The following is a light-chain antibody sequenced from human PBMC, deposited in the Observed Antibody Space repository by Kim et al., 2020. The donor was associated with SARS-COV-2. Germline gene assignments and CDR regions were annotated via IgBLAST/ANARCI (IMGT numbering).Light chain of an antibody. CDR2: DTS. CDR1: QNVNTA. Sequence: EKLMTQSPAALSVAPGERVTLSCRASQNVNTALAWYQHKPGQAPRLLMYDTSTRATGVATGFSGGGTGTDFTLTISSLQSEDSAVYYCQQYNSWPWTFGQGTKVEIK. CDR3: QQYNSWPWT. V-gene: IGKV3-15*01. J-gene: IGKJ1*01.